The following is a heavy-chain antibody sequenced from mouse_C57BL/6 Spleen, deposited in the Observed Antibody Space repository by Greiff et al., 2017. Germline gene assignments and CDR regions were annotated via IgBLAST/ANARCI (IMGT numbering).Heavy chain of an antibody. Sequence: EVKLVESGGGLVQSGRSLRLSCATSGFTFSDFYMEWVRQAPGKGLEWIAASRNKANDYTTEYSASVKGRFIVSRDTSQSILYLQMNALRAEDTAIYYCARVGYYYAMDYWGQGTSVTVSS. J-gene: IGHJ4*01. CDR1: GFTFSDFY. V-gene: IGHV7-1*01. CDR3: ARVGYYYAMDY. CDR2: SRNKANDYTT.